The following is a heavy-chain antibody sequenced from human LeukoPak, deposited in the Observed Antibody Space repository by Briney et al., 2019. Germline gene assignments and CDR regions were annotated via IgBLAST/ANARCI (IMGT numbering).Heavy chain of an antibody. V-gene: IGHV3-21*01. D-gene: IGHD3-10*01. Sequence: PGGSLRLSCAASGFTFSSYSMNWVRQAPGKGLEWVSSISSSSSYIYYADSVKGRFTISRDNAKNSLYLQMNSLRAEDTAVYCCARDQGYYGDDAFDIWGQGTMVTVSS. CDR2: ISSSSSYI. CDR1: GFTFSSYS. CDR3: ARDQGYYGDDAFDI. J-gene: IGHJ3*02.